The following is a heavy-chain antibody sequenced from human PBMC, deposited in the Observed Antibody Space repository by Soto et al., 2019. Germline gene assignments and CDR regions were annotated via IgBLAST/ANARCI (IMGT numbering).Heavy chain of an antibody. J-gene: IGHJ4*02. CDR2: ISYDGSNK. CDR3: ARARLDTPALDY. Sequence: QVQLVESGGGVVQPGRSLRLSCAASGFTFSSYAMHWVRQAPGKGLEWVAVISYDGSNKYYADSVKGRFTISRDNSKNMLYLQMNSLRAEDTAVYYCARARLDTPALDYWGQGTLVTVSS. CDR1: GFTFSSYA. V-gene: IGHV3-30-3*01. D-gene: IGHD2-2*01.